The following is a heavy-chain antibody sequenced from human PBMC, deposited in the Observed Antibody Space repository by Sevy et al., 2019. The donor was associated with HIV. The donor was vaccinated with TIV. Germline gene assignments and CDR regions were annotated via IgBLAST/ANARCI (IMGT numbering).Heavy chain of an antibody. D-gene: IGHD3-10*01. CDR2: ISSSSSNI. Sequence: GGSLRLSCVGSGITFSYYSMSWVRQAPGKGLEWVSSISSSSSNIYYADSVKGRFTISRDNAKKSLYLQMNSLRAEDTAVYYGARDRDGSGSSGGYGMDVWGQGTTVTVSS. CDR3: ARDRDGSGSSGGYGMDV. V-gene: IGHV3-21*01. J-gene: IGHJ6*02. CDR1: GITFSYYS.